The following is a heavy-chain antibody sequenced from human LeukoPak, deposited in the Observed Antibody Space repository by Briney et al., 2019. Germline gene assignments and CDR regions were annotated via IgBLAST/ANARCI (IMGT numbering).Heavy chain of an antibody. CDR3: ARDNGMATIEGAFDI. CDR1: RGSISSNY. V-gene: IGHV4-59*01. J-gene: IGHJ3*02. D-gene: IGHD5-24*01. CDR2: MHYSGST. Sequence: NSSETLSLTCTVSRGSISSNYWGWIRQPPGKGLEWLGYMHYSGSTNYSPSLKSRVTISVDMSKNQFSLKLSAVTAADTAVYYCARDNGMATIEGAFDIWGQGTMVTVSS.